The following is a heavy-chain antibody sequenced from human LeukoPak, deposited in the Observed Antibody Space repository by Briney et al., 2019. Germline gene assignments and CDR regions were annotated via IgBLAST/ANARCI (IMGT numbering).Heavy chain of an antibody. D-gene: IGHD2-2*01. CDR3: ASTPSARYCSSTSCSPAEYFQH. V-gene: IGHV1-69*05. J-gene: IGHJ1*01. Sequence: GASVKVSCKASGGTFSSYAISWVRQAPGQGLEWMGGIIPIFGTANYAQKFQGRVTITTDESTSTAYMELSSLRSEDTAVYYCASTPSARYCSSTSCSPAEYFQHWGQGTLVTVSS. CDR2: IIPIFGTA. CDR1: GGTFSSYA.